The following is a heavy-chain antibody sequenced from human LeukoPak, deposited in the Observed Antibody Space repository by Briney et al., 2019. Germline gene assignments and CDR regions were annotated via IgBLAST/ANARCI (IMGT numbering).Heavy chain of an antibody. J-gene: IGHJ4*02. Sequence: GGSLRLSCAASGFTFISFAMSWVRQAPGKGLEWVSTISRTGVATYYANSVKGRFTISRDNSENTVYLQMNSLRVEDTAVYYCLRGDRRDYWGQGTLVTVSS. CDR2: ISRTGVAT. V-gene: IGHV3-23*01. CDR1: GFTFISFA. CDR3: LRGDRRDY.